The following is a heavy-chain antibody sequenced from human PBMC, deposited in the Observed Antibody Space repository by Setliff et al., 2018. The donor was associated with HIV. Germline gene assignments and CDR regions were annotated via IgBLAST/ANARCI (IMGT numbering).Heavy chain of an antibody. J-gene: IGHJ6*03. CDR1: GFTFGDYA. D-gene: IGHD2-21*02. CDR2: IRSKAYSGTT. V-gene: IGHV3-49*04. Sequence: GGSLRLSCTASGFTFGDYAVSWVRQAPGKGLEWVGFIRSKAYSGTTEYAASVKGRFTISREDSKSIAYLQMNSLKTEDTAVYYCTRENIVVVTAIRRYYYYYMDVWGKGTTVTVSS. CDR3: TRENIVVVTAIRRYYYYYMDV.